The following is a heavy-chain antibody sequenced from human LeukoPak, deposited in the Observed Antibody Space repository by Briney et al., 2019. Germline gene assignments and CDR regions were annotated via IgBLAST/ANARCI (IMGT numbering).Heavy chain of an antibody. Sequence: SVKVSRKASGGTFSSYAISWVRQAPGQGLEWMGRIIPILGIANYAQKFQGRVTMTTDTSTSTAYMELRSLRSDDTAVYYCARDDFWSGPDYWGQGTLVTVSS. J-gene: IGHJ4*02. CDR2: IIPILGIA. D-gene: IGHD3-3*01. V-gene: IGHV1-69*04. CDR1: GGTFSSYA. CDR3: ARDDFWSGPDY.